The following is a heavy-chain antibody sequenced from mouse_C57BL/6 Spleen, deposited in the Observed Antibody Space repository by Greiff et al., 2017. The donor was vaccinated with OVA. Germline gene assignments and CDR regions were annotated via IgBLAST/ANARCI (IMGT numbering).Heavy chain of an antibody. CDR1: GYTFTSYT. J-gene: IGHJ2*01. Sequence: QVQLQQSGAELARPGASVKMSCKASGYTFTSYTMHWVKQRPGQGLEWIGYINPSSGYTKYNQKFKDKATLTADKSSSTAYMQLSSLTSEDSAVYYCAGGNYLYYFDYWGQGTTLTVSS. CDR3: AGGNYLYYFDY. D-gene: IGHD2-1*01. CDR2: INPSSGYT. V-gene: IGHV1-4*01.